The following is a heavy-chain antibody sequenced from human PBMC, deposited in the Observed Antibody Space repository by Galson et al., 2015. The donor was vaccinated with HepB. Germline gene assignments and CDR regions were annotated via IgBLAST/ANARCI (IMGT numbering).Heavy chain of an antibody. D-gene: IGHD2-21*01. CDR2: INPNSGGT. J-gene: IGHJ3*02. V-gene: IGHV1-2*02. CDR1: GYTFTGYY. Sequence: SVKVSCKASGYTFTGYYMHWVRQAPGQGLEWMGWINPNSGGTNYAQKFQGRVTTTRDTSISTAYMELSRLRSDDTAVYYCARPPTAAYCGGDCYGDAFDIWGQGTMVTVSS. CDR3: ARPPTAAYCGGDCYGDAFDI.